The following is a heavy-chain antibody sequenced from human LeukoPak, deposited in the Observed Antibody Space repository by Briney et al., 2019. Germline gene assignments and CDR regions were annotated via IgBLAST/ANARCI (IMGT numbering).Heavy chain of an antibody. CDR2: VHYTGLT. CDR3: ARPAPFINDDRWQLVRGRFNYMDV. Sequence: PSETLSLTCTVSGGSVSSNSYYWSWIRQPPGKGLEWLGSVHYTGLTYYNPSLKSRVTISIDTSKNQFSLKLSSVTAADTAVYYCARPAPFINDDRWQLVRGRFNYMDVWGKGTTVTVSS. CDR1: GGSVSSNSYY. D-gene: IGHD6-6*01. J-gene: IGHJ6*03. V-gene: IGHV4-39*01.